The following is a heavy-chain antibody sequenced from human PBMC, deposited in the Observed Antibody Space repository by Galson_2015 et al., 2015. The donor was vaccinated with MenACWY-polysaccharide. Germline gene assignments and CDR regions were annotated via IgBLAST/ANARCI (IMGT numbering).Heavy chain of an antibody. V-gene: IGHV3-48*01. Sequence: SLRLSCAASGFTFSSYRMNWVRQAPGKGLEWVADISSGSGTIYYADSVKGRFTISRDNAKNSLYLQMNSLRAEDTAVYYCARDSASNWYYVDYWGQGTLVTVSS. CDR1: GFTFSSYR. J-gene: IGHJ4*02. CDR3: ARDSASNWYYVDY. CDR2: ISSGSGTI. D-gene: IGHD6-13*01.